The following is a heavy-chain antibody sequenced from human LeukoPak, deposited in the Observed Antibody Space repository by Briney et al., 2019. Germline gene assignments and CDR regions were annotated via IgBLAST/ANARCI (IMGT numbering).Heavy chain of an antibody. V-gene: IGHV3-13*04. Sequence: GGSLRLSCAASGFTFSRYDMHWVRQATGKGLEWVSATCTVGGTYYADSVKGRFTVSRDNGKNSFYLQMARLTAVDTAVYYCPVAAAGWLYRMDYWGQGTLVTVSS. CDR2: TCTVGGT. D-gene: IGHD2-15*01. CDR1: GFTFSRYD. CDR3: PVAAAGWLYRMDY. J-gene: IGHJ4*02.